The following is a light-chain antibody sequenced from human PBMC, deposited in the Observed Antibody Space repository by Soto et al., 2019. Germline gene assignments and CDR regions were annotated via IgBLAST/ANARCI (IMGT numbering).Light chain of an antibody. CDR3: QQHGSSPIT. CDR1: QSVSNNY. J-gene: IGKJ5*01. V-gene: IGKV3-20*01. Sequence: ESVLTPSPGTLSLSPGERATLSCRASQSVSNNYLAWYQQKPGQAPRLLIYGASTRATGIPDRFSGSGSGTDFTLTISRLEPEDSAVYYCQQHGSSPITFGQGTRLEIK. CDR2: GAS.